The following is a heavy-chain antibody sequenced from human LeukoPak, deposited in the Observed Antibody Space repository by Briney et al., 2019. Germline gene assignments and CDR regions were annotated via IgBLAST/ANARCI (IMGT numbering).Heavy chain of an antibody. CDR2: IVVGTGNT. J-gene: IGHJ4*02. Sequence: SVKVSCKASGFTFTSSAVQWVRQARGQRLEWIGWIVVGTGNTNYAQKFQERVTITRDMSTSTAYMELSSLTFEDTAVYYCARTPPKGDIDYWGQGTLVTVSS. CDR3: ARTPPKGDIDY. V-gene: IGHV1-58*01. D-gene: IGHD2-21*02. CDR1: GFTFTSSA.